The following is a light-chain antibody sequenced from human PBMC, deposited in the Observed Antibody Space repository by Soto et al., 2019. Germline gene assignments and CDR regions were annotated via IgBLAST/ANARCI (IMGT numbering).Light chain of an antibody. CDR3: QQHCDSPWT. CDR1: QSVCNGH. V-gene: IGKV3-20*01. CDR2: HVS. J-gene: IGKJ1*01. Sequence: EIVLTQSPGTVSLSPGDRATLSCGASQSVCNGHLAWYQQKPGQAPRLLMYHVSSRATGIPDRFSGSGSGTDFTLTINRLETADFAVYYCQQHCDSPWTFGQGTKVDIK.